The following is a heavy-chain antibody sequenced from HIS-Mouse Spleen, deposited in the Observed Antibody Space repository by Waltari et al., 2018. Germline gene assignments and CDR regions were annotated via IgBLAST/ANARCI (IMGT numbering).Heavy chain of an antibody. J-gene: IGHJ2*01. D-gene: IGHD6-13*01. CDR2: IYYRGST. CDR3: AREIPYSSSWYDWYFDL. Sequence: QLQLQESGPGLVKPSDTLSLTCTVSGGSIRSSSYSWGWLRQPPGKGLEWIGSIYYRGSTYYNPSLKSRVTISVDTSKNQFSLKLSSVTAADTAVYYCAREIPYSSSWYDWYFDLWGRGTLVTVSS. V-gene: IGHV4-39*07. CDR1: GGSIRSSSYS.